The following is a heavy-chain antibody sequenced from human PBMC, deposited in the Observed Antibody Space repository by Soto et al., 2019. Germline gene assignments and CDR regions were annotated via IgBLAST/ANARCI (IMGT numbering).Heavy chain of an antibody. CDR1: GFTFSSYS. CDR2: ISSSSSTI. D-gene: IGHD3-16*02. Sequence: QLGGSLRLSCAASGFTFSSYSMNWVRQAPGKGLEWVSYISSSSSTIYYADSVKGRVTISRDNAKNSLYLQMNSLRAEDTAVYYCARESSAYRFSHGDFDYWGQGTLVTVSS. CDR3: ARESSAYRFSHGDFDY. J-gene: IGHJ4*02. V-gene: IGHV3-48*01.